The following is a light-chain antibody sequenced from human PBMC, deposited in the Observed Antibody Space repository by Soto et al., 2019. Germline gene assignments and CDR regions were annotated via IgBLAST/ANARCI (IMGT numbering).Light chain of an antibody. Sequence: QSALTQPASVSGSPGQSITISCTGTSSDVGGYNFVSWYQQHPGKAPKLIISDVSNRPSGVSTRFSGSKSGNTASLTISGLQAEDGADYYCSSYTSINTHVFGTGTKLTVL. CDR1: SSDVGGYNF. J-gene: IGLJ1*01. CDR2: DVS. V-gene: IGLV2-14*01. CDR3: SSYTSINTHV.